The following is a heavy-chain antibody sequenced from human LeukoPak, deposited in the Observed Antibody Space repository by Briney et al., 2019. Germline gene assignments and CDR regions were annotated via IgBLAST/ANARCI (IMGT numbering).Heavy chain of an antibody. D-gene: IGHD1-26*01. CDR3: ARVSPGKLQWELFSHFDY. CDR2: IYYSGST. CDR1: GGSISSGGYY. Sequence: SETLSLTCTVSGGSISSGGYYWSWIRQHPGKGLEWIGYIYYSGSTYYNPSLKSRVTISVDTSKNQFSLKLSSVTAADTAVYYCARVSPGKLQWELFSHFDYWGQGTLVTVSS. J-gene: IGHJ4*02. V-gene: IGHV4-31*03.